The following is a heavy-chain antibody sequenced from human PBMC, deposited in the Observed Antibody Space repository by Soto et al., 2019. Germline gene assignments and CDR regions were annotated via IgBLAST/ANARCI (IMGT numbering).Heavy chain of an antibody. V-gene: IGHV1-3*01. CDR3: ARGLIGSGYYVYYYGMDV. Sequence: ASVKVSCKASGYTFTSYAMHWVRQAPGQRLEWMGWINAGNGNTKYSQKFQGRVTITRDTSASTAYMELSSLRSEDTAVYYCARGLIGSGYYVYYYGMDVWGQGTTVTVSS. CDR1: GYTFTSYA. D-gene: IGHD3-3*01. J-gene: IGHJ6*02. CDR2: INAGNGNT.